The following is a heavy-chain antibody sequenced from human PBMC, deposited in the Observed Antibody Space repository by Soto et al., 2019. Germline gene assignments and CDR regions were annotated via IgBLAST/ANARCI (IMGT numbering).Heavy chain of an antibody. CDR1: GFTFSSYA. V-gene: IGHV3-30-3*01. D-gene: IGHD3-22*01. J-gene: IGHJ4*02. CDR3: ARDEMYYYDSIAGW. CDR2: ISYDGSNK. Sequence: QVQLVESGGGVVQPGRSLRLSCAASGFTFSSYAMHWVRQAPGKGLEWVAVISYDGSNKYYADSVKGRFTISRDNSKNTLYLQMNSLRAEDTAVYYCARDEMYYYDSIAGWWGQGTLVTVSS.